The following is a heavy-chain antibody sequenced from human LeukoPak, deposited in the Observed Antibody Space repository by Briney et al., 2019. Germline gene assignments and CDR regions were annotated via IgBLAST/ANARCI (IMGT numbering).Heavy chain of an antibody. D-gene: IGHD3-22*01. CDR2: IYYSGST. J-gene: IGHJ3*02. Sequence: KSSETHSLTCTVSGGSISSYYWSWLRQPPGKGLEWIGYIYYSGSTNYNPSLKSRVTISVDTSKNQFSLKLSSVTAADTAVYYCASHNYYDSSGYPGALVDIWGQGTMVTVSS. V-gene: IGHV4-59*08. CDR3: ASHNYYDSSGYPGALVDI. CDR1: GGSISSYY.